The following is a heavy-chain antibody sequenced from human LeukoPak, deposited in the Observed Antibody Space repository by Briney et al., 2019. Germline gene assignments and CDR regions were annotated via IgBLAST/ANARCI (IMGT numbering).Heavy chain of an antibody. J-gene: IGHJ4*02. V-gene: IGHV4-4*07. Sequence: PSETLSLTCTVSGXSISSYYWSWIRQPAGKGLEWIGRFYSGSTNYNPSLKSRVTMSVDTSKNQFSLKLSSVTAADTAVYYCATDSRIMGAPGAFDYWGQGTLVTVSS. D-gene: IGHD1-26*01. CDR2: FYSGST. CDR3: ATDSRIMGAPGAFDY. CDR1: GXSISSYY.